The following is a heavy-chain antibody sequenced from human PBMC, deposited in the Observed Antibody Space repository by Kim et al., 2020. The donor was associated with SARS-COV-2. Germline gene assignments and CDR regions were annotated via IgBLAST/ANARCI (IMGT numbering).Heavy chain of an antibody. CDR3: ARVEVVPAAMTRYYYYGMDV. D-gene: IGHD2-2*01. Sequence: RVTISVDTSKNQFSLKLSSVTAADTAVYYCARVEVVPAAMTRYYYYGMDVWGQGTTVTVSS. V-gene: IGHV4-59*01. J-gene: IGHJ6*02.